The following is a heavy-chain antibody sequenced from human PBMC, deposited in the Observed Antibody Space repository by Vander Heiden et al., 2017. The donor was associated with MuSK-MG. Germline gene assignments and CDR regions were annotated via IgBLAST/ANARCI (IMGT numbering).Heavy chain of an antibody. Sequence: EVQLVESGGGLVQPGGSLRLSCAASGFTFSSYAMSWVRQAPGKGREWVSAISGSGGSTYYADSVKGRFTISRDNSKNTLYLQMNSLRAEDTAVYYCAKAFYGSGSHETDNLDYWGQGTLVTVSS. CDR1: GFTFSSYA. CDR3: AKAFYGSGSHETDNLDY. CDR2: ISGSGGST. J-gene: IGHJ4*02. V-gene: IGHV3-23*04. D-gene: IGHD3-10*01.